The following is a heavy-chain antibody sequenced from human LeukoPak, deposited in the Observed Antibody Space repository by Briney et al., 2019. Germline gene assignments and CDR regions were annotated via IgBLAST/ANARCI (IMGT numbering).Heavy chain of an antibody. D-gene: IGHD6-13*01. CDR1: GASISSYY. CDR2: IYYSGST. J-gene: IGHJ4*02. V-gene: IGHV4-59*12. CDR3: ASRIAAAHLDY. Sequence: SETLSLTCTVSGASISSYYWSWIRQPPGKGLEWIGYIYYSGSTNYNPSLKSRVTISVDTSKNQFSLKLSSVTAADTAVYYCASRIAAAHLDYWGQGTLVTVSS.